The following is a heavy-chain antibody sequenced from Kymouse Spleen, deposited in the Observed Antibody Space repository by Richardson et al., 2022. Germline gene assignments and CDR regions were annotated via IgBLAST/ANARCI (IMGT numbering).Heavy chain of an antibody. D-gene: IGHD1-7*01. CDR3: AKPLRYNWNYVDYYYGMDV. CDR1: GFTFSSYG. J-gene: IGHJ6*02. Sequence: QVQLVESGGGVVQPGRSLRLSCAASGFTFSSYGMHWVRQAPGKGLEWVAVISYDGSNKYYADSVKGRFTISRDNSKNTLYLQMNSLRAEDTAVYYCAKPLRYNWNYVDYYYGMDVWGQGTTVTVSS. CDR2: ISYDGSNK. V-gene: IGHV3-30*18.